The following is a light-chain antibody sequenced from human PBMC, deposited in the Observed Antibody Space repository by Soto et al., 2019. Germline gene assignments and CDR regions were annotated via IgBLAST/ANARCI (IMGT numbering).Light chain of an antibody. CDR1: QSISSY. V-gene: IGKV1-39*01. Sequence: DIQMAQSPSSLSASVGDRVTITCRASQSISSYLNWYQQKPGKAPKLLIYAASSLQSGVPSRFSGSGSGTDFTLTISSLHPEDFSTYYCPPGSSTTPITFGHGTRLEIK. CDR3: PPGSSTTPIT. J-gene: IGKJ5*01. CDR2: AAS.